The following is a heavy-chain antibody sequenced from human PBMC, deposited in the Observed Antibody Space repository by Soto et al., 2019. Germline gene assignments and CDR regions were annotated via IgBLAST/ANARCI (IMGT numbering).Heavy chain of an antibody. Sequence: ASVKVSCKTSGYIFTAYSMHWVRQAPGQGLEWMGVVNPSGGSAHYAQSFEGRVTLTRDTSTSTFYKELSSLRSEDTAVYYCAREENCRGGTCYSEYFHHWGQGTLVTVSS. D-gene: IGHD2-15*01. CDR3: AREENCRGGTCYSEYFHH. CDR2: VNPSGGSA. V-gene: IGHV1-46*01. CDR1: GYIFTAYS. J-gene: IGHJ1*01.